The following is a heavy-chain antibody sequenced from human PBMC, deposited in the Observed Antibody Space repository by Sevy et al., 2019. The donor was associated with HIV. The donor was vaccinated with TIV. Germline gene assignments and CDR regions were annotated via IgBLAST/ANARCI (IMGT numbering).Heavy chain of an antibody. J-gene: IGHJ6*03. CDR3: ARDDTYSDPARYHYSYMDV. Sequence: ASVKVSCKASGYLFISYGINWVRQAPGQGLEWMGWISPHNGYTNSAQKFQDRVTLTTDTSTSTAYMELRSLRSDDTAVYYCARDDTYSDPARYHYSYMDVWGKGTTVTVSS. CDR2: ISPHNGYT. CDR1: GYLFISYG. V-gene: IGHV1-18*01. D-gene: IGHD1-26*01.